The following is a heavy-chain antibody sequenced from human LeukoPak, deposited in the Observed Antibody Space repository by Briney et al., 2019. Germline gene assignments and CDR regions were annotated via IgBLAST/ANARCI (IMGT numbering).Heavy chain of an antibody. D-gene: IGHD1-26*01. V-gene: IGHV4-59*01. CDR2: IYYSGNT. CDR3: ARGLVGAHLGSYDY. Sequence: PSETLSLTCVVSGDSISSYSWTWIRQPPGKGLEWIGDIYYSGNTNYNPSLRSRVAISLDTSKNQFSLKLSSVTAADTAVYYCARGLVGAHLGSYDYWGQGTLVTVSS. J-gene: IGHJ4*02. CDR1: GDSISSYS.